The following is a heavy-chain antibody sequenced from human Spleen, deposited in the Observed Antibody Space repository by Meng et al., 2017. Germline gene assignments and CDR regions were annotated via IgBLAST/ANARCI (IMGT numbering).Heavy chain of an antibody. V-gene: IGHV4-34*01. CDR3: ARGPTTMAHDFDY. J-gene: IGHJ4*02. CDR1: GGSCSDYY. D-gene: IGHD4-11*01. CDR2: INHSGST. Sequence: QVQLQQWGAGLLKPSETLSLTCAVYGGSCSDYYWSWIRQPPGKGLEWIGEINHSGSTNYNPSLESRATISVDTSQNNLSLKLSSVTAADSAVYYCARGPTTMAHDFDYWGQGTLVTVSS.